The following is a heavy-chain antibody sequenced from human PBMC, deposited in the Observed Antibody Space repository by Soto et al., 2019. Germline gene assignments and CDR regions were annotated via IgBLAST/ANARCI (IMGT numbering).Heavy chain of an antibody. CDR1: GFTFTGYL. V-gene: IGHV1-2*02. Sequence: PGASVKVSCKASGFTFTGYLIHWVRQAPGQGLEWMGWINPKSGTTDYAQKFQGRVAMTRDTSINTAYMEVSRLTSDDTAVYFCAREENISDWLDTWGHGTLVTVSS. CDR2: INPKSGTT. CDR3: AREENISDWLDT. J-gene: IGHJ5*01.